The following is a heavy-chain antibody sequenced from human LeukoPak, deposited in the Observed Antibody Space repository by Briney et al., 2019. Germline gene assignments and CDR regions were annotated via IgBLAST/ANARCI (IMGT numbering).Heavy chain of an antibody. Sequence: GGSLRLSCAASGFTFSSYAMSWVRQAPGKGLEWVSAISGSGGSTYYADSVKGRFTISRDNSKNTLYLQMNSLRAEDTAVYYCARDPKRWLVLCPFSYWGQGTLVTVSS. J-gene: IGHJ4*02. CDR3: ARDPKRWLVLCPFSY. CDR2: ISGSGGST. V-gene: IGHV3-23*01. CDR1: GFTFSSYA. D-gene: IGHD6-19*01.